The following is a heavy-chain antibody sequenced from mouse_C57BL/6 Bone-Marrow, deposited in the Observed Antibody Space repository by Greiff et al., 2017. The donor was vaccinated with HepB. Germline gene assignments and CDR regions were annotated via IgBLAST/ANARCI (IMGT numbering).Heavy chain of an antibody. D-gene: IGHD1-1*01. CDR1: GYTFTSYW. CDR3: ATLLPPYWYFDV. CDR2: IDPSDSYT. Sequence: VQLQQPGAELVKPGASVKLSCKASGYTFTSYWMQWVKQRPGQGLEWIGEIDPSDSYTNYNQKFKGKATLTVDTSSSTAYMQLSSLTSEDSAVYYCATLLPPYWYFDVWGTGTTVTVSS. J-gene: IGHJ1*03. V-gene: IGHV1-50*01.